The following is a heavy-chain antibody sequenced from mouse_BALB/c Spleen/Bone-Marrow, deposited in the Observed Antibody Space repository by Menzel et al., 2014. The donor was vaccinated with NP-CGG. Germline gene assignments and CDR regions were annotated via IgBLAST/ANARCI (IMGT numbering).Heavy chain of an antibody. D-gene: IGHD1-1*01. CDR3: ARARPNGSSPWFAY. J-gene: IGHJ3*01. Sequence: EVKLQESGPGLVKPSQSLSLTCTVTGYSITSDYAWNWIRQFPGNKLEWMGYIGYSGSTSYNPSLKSRISITRDTSKNQFFLQLNSVTTEDTATYYCARARPNGSSPWFAYWGQGTLVTVSA. CDR1: GYSITSDYA. CDR2: IGYSGST. V-gene: IGHV3-2*02.